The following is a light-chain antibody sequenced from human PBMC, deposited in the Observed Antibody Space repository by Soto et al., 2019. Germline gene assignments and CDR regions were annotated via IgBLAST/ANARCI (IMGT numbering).Light chain of an antibody. CDR2: EVT. CDR1: SSDVGAYYY. V-gene: IGLV2-14*01. J-gene: IGLJ3*02. CDR3: GTWDSSLSAGKV. Sequence: QSALTQPASVSGSPGQSITISCTGTSSDVGAYYYVSWYQQHPGKAPQLMIYEVTKRPSGIPDRFSGSKSGTSATLGITGLQTGDEADYYCGTWDSSLSAGKVFGGGTKLTVL.